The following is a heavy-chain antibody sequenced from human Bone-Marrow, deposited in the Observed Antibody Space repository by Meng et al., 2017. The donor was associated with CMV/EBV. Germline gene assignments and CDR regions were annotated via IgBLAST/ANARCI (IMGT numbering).Heavy chain of an antibody. Sequence: ASVKVSCKASGYTFTGYYMHWVRQAPGQGLEWMGWINPNSGGTNYAQKFQGRVTMTRDTSISTAYMELSRLRSDDTAVYYCARGGVTYYYASSYFSYWGQGALVTVSS. CDR3: ARGGVTYYYASSYFSY. D-gene: IGHD3-22*01. CDR2: INPNSGGT. V-gene: IGHV1-2*02. J-gene: IGHJ4*02. CDR1: GYTFTGYY.